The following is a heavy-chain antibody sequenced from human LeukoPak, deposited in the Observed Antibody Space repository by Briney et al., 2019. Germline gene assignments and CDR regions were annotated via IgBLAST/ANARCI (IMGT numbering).Heavy chain of an antibody. V-gene: IGHV5-51*01. Sequence: GESLKISCKGSGYSFTSYWIGWVRQMPGKGLEWMGIIYPSDSDIRYSPSFQGQVTISADKSINTAYLQWSSLKASDTAIYYCARAGTSNYRFFDSWGQGTLVTVSS. CDR1: GYSFTSYW. D-gene: IGHD4-11*01. J-gene: IGHJ4*02. CDR3: ARAGTSNYRFFDS. CDR2: IYPSDSDI.